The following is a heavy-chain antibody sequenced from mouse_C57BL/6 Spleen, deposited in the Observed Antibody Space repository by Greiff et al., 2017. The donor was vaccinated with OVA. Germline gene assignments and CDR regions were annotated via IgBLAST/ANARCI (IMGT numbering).Heavy chain of an antibody. CDR1: GYTFTDYE. CDR3: TREGELGRGDYAMDY. D-gene: IGHD4-1*01. V-gene: IGHV1-15*01. CDR2: IDPETGGT. J-gene: IGHJ4*01. Sequence: QVQLQQSGAELVRPGASVTLSCKASGYTFTDYEMHWVKQTPVHGLEWIGAIDPETGGTAYNQKFKGKAILTADKSSSTACMELRSLTSEDSAVYYCTREGELGRGDYAMDYWGQGTSVTVSS.